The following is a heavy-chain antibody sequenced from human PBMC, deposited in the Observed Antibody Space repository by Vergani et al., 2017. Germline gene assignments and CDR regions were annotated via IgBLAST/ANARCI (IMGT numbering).Heavy chain of an antibody. J-gene: IGHJ3*02. D-gene: IGHD3-10*01. CDR1: GFTFGYYA. V-gene: IGHV3-49*03. CDR3: VRDQVTMLRGSDALDI. CDR2: IRSKAYGQAT. Sequence: EVQLVESGGDLVQPGRSLRLSCTASGFTFGYYAMDWFRQAPGQGLGWVCGIRSKAYGQATIYAASVKGRFTISRDNSKSIAYLQMNNPQAEDTAMYYCVRDQVTMLRGSDALDIWGQGIIVTVSS.